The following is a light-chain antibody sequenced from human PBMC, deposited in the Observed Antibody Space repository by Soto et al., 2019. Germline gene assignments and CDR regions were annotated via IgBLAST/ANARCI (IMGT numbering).Light chain of an antibody. V-gene: IGKV3-11*01. CDR2: DAS. CDR1: QSVSTS. CDR3: QQRSNWPLT. Sequence: EIVLTQSPVTLSLSPGERATLSCRASQSVSTSFAWYQQKPGQAPRLLIYDASNRATGIPARFSGSGSGTDFTLTISSLEPEDFAVYYCQQRSNWPLTFGPGTKVDI. J-gene: IGKJ3*01.